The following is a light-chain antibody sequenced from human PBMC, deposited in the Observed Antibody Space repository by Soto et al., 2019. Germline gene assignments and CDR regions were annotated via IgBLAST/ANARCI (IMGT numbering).Light chain of an antibody. CDR1: SGSIASNY. V-gene: IGLV6-57*02. CDR3: QSYDGSLSGPVV. Sequence: NFMLTQPHSVSESPGKTVTISCTGSSGSIASNYVQWYQQRPGSAPTTVIYEDNQRPSGVPDRFSGSIDSSSNSASLTISGLKTEDEADYYCQSYDGSLSGPVVFGGGTKLTVL. CDR2: EDN. J-gene: IGLJ2*01.